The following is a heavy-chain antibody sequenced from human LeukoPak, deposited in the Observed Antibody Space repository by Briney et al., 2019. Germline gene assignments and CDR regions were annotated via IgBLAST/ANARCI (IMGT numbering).Heavy chain of an antibody. D-gene: IGHD3-10*01. V-gene: IGHV5-51*01. CDR1: GYSFTSYW. J-gene: IGHJ5*02. Sequence: GESLKISCKGSGYSFTSYWIAWVRQMPGKGLEWMGTIYPGDSDTRYSPSFQGQVTISADKSITTAYLQWSSLKASDTAMYYCARAGSGSSRLFDPWGQGTLVTVSS. CDR3: ARAGSGSSRLFDP. CDR2: IYPGDSDT.